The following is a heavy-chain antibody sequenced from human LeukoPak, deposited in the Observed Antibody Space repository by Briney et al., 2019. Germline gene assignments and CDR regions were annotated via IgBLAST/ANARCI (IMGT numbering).Heavy chain of an antibody. V-gene: IGHV4-4*07. CDR2: IYTSGST. Sequence: SETLSLTCTVSGGSISSYYWSWIRQPAGKGLEWIGRIYTSGSTNYNPSLKRRVNMPVDTSKNQFSLELSSVTAADPAVYYCARGHIEYSSSYPDYWGQGTLVTVSS. CDR1: GGSISSYY. D-gene: IGHD6-6*01. CDR3: ARGHIEYSSSYPDY. J-gene: IGHJ4*02.